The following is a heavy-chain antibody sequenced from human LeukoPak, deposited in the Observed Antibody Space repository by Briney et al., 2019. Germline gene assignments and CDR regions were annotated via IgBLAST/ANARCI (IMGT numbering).Heavy chain of an antibody. J-gene: IGHJ4*02. V-gene: IGHV3-30*19. Sequence: GGSLRLSCAASGFTFSSYGMHWVRQAPGKGLEWVAVIADDGKDKHYVESVKGRFTISRDNSKNTLYLQMNSLRVEDTAVYYCARDRHIAAAGYYFDYWGQGTLVTVSS. D-gene: IGHD6-25*01. CDR2: IADDGKDK. CDR1: GFTFSSYG. CDR3: ARDRHIAAAGYYFDY.